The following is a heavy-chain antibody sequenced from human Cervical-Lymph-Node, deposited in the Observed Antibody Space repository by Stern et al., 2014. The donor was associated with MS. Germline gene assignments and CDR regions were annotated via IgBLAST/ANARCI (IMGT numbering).Heavy chain of an antibody. CDR3: ARKDSSGYYSQIDN. J-gene: IGHJ4*02. D-gene: IGHD3-22*01. CDR2: IYPGDPET. V-gene: IGHV5-51*01. Sequence: VQLVQSGAEVKKPGDSLKISCKGSGYIFANYWIGWGRQMPGKGLEWTGIIYPGDPETRYNPSFHGQVTISADKSISTAYLQWSSLRESDTAIYYCARKDSSGYYSQIDNWGQGTLVTVSS. CDR1: GYIFANYW.